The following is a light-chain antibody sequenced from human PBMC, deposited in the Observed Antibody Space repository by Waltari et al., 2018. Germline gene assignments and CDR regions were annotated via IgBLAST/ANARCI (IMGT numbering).Light chain of an antibody. V-gene: IGKV4-1*01. CDR3: QQYYTIPYT. CDR1: PTVLDSSNNKNY. Sequence: DIVMTQSPDSLAVSLGERATINCRSSPTVLDSSNNKNYVAWYQQKPGQPPKLLFYWASTRESGVPDRFSGSESGTEFTLTVSSLQPEDVAVYYCQQYYTIPYTFSQGTKLEI. CDR2: WAS. J-gene: IGKJ2*01.